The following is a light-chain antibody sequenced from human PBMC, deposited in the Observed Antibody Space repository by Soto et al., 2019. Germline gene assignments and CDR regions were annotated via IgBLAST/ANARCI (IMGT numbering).Light chain of an antibody. V-gene: IGKV1-5*01. CDR1: QTISTW. CDR2: DAS. J-gene: IGKJ5*01. CDR3: QQSETYPLT. Sequence: DIPLTHSPSTLSESLFDGSGTXGRASQTISTWLAWYQHKPGKAPNLLIYDASTLMSGVPSRFSGSGSGTEFTLTISSLQPGDFATYYCQQSETYPLTFGQGARL.